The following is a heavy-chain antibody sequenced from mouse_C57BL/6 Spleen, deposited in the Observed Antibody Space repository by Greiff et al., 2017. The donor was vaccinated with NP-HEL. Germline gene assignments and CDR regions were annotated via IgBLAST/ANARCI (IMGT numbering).Heavy chain of an antibody. CDR3: ARRGTVVAYYAMDY. Sequence: EVQWVESGGGLVKPGGSLKLSCAASGFTFSSYAMSWVRQTPEKRLEWVATISDGGSYTYYPDNVKGRFTISRDNAKNNLYLQMSHLKSEDTAMYYCARRGTVVAYYAMDYWGQGTSVTVSS. V-gene: IGHV5-4*01. J-gene: IGHJ4*01. CDR2: ISDGGSYT. CDR1: GFTFSSYA. D-gene: IGHD1-1*01.